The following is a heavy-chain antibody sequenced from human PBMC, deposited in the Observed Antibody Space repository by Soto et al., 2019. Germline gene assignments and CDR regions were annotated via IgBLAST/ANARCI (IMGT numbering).Heavy chain of an antibody. CDR2: ISSATTTI. CDR3: ARGIAAAGPKLDY. V-gene: IGHV3-48*01. D-gene: IGHD6-13*01. Sequence: EVQLVESGGGLVQPGGSLRLSCAASGFTFSSYSMNWVRQAPGKGLEWVSYISSATTTIYYADSVKGRFTISRDNAKNSLYLQMNSLRADDTAVYYCARGIAAAGPKLDYWGQGTQVTVSS. CDR1: GFTFSSYS. J-gene: IGHJ4*02.